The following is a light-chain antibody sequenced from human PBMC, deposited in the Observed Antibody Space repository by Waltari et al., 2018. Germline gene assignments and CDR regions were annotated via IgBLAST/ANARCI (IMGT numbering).Light chain of an antibody. J-gene: IGKJ1*01. CDR1: QFVSSY. CDR3: QQSYTSPPT. CDR2: ATD. Sequence: DIQMTQSPSSLSASIGDRVTISCRASQFVSSYLNWFQQKPGKAPKLLIYATDSLQSGVPSRFSGAEAGTDFTLTISSLQPDDFATYYSQQSYTSPPTFGQGTNVEIK. V-gene: IGKV1-39*01.